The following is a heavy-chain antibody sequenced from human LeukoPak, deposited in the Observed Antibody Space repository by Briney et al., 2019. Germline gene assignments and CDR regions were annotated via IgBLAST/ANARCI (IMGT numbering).Heavy chain of an antibody. CDR3: TRSTNYYDSSGYYF. Sequence: SETLSLTCTVSGGSISSGGYYWSWIRQPPGKGLEWIGHIYYSGSTNYNPSLKSRVTISVDTSKNQFSLKLSSVTAADTAVYYCTRSTNYYDSSGYYFWGQGTLVTVSS. J-gene: IGHJ4*02. CDR2: IYYSGST. D-gene: IGHD3-22*01. CDR1: GGSISSGGYY. V-gene: IGHV4-61*08.